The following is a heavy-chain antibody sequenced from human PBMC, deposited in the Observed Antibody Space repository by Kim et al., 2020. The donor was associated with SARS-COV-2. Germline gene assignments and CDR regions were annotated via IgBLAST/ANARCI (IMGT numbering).Heavy chain of an antibody. CDR1: GGTFSSYA. J-gene: IGHJ6*02. D-gene: IGHD2-15*01. V-gene: IGHV1-69*13. CDR3: ARRLRHCSGGSCFAGTWGYGMDG. CDR2: IIPIFGTA. Sequence: SVKVSCKASGGTFSSYAISWVRQAPRQGLEWMGGIIPIFGTANYAQKFQGRVTITADESTSTAYMELSSLRSEDTAVYYCARRLRHCSGGSCFAGTWGYGMDGWGQGTTVTVSS.